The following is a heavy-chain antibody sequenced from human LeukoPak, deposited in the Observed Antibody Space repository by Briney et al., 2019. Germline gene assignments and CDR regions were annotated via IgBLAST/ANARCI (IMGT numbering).Heavy chain of an antibody. CDR2: ISGSGGGT. CDR1: GFTFSSYA. D-gene: IGHD3-22*01. V-gene: IGHV3-23*01. Sequence: GGSLRLSCAASGFTFSSYAMSWVRQAPGKGLEWVSAISGSGGGTYYADSVKGRFTISRDNSKNTLYLQMNSLRAEDTAVYYCAKVADSSGYYQEVENYWGQGTLVTVSS. CDR3: AKVADSSGYYQEVENY. J-gene: IGHJ4*02.